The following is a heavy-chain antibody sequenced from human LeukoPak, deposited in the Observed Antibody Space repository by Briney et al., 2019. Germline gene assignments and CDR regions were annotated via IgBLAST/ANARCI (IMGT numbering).Heavy chain of an antibody. CDR2: ISHDGIDK. CDR3: AYYFDS. CDR1: GFTFSTYA. Sequence: GGSLRLSCAASGFTFSTYAIPWVRQAPGKGLEWVAVISHDGIDKYYSDSVKGRFTISRDNAKNSLYLQMNSLRAEDTAVYYCAYYFDSWGQGTLVTVSS. J-gene: IGHJ4*02. V-gene: IGHV3-30*04.